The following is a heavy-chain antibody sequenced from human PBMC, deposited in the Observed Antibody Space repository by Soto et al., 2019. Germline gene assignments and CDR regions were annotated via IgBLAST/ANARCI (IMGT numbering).Heavy chain of an antibody. CDR3: AGSYYCSSTSCPLGGFVY. J-gene: IGHJ4*02. V-gene: IGHV3-30*03. CDR1: GFTFSSYG. CDR2: ISYDGSNK. D-gene: IGHD2-2*01. Sequence: GGSLRLSCAASGFTFSSYGMHWVRQAPGKGLEWVAVISYDGSNKYYADSVKGRFTISRDNSKNTLYLQMNSLRAEDTAVYYCAGSYYCSSTSCPLGGFVYWGQGTLVTVSS.